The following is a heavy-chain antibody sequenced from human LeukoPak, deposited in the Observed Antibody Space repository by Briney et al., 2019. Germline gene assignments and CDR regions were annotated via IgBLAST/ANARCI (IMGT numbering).Heavy chain of an antibody. CDR2: TYYRSKWYN. CDR3: ARASGLYYGYVWGSYRYSRSFDY. D-gene: IGHD3-16*02. J-gene: IGHJ4*02. Sequence: SQTLSLTCAISGDSVSSNSAAWNWIRQSPSRGLEWLGRTYYRSKWYNDYAVSVKSRITINPDTSKNQFSLQLNSVTPEDTAVYYCARASGLYYGYVWGSYRYSRSFDYWGQGTLVTVSS. V-gene: IGHV6-1*01. CDR1: GDSVSSNSAA.